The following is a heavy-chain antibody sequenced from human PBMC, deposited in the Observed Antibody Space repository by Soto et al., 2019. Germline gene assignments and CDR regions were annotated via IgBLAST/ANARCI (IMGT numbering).Heavy chain of an antibody. Sequence: PGGSLRLSCAASGFTFSSYGMHWVRQAPGNGLEWVAVIWYDGSNKYYADSVKGRFTISRDNSKNTLYLQMNSLRAEDTAVYYCARKYYDILTGYVLDAFDIWGQGTMVTVSS. D-gene: IGHD3-9*01. J-gene: IGHJ3*02. CDR1: GFTFSSYG. CDR3: ARKYYDILTGYVLDAFDI. V-gene: IGHV3-33*01. CDR2: IWYDGSNK.